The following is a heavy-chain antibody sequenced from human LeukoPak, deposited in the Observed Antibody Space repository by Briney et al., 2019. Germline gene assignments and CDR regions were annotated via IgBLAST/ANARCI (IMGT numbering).Heavy chain of an antibody. V-gene: IGHV1-2*06. CDR3: ASFRSTPRTDY. J-gene: IGHJ4*02. CDR2: INPNSGGT. Sequence: ASVKVSCKASGCTFTGYYMHWVRQAPGQGLEWTGRINPNSGGTNYAQKFQGRVTMTRDTSISTAYMQLSRLRSDDTAVYYCASFRSTPRTDYWGQGTLVTVSS. CDR1: GCTFTGYY. D-gene: IGHD2-15*01.